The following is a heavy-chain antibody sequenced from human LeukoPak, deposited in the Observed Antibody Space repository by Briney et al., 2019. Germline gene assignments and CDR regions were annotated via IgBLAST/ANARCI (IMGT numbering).Heavy chain of an antibody. J-gene: IGHJ4*02. D-gene: IGHD5-24*01. Sequence: GGSLRLSCVASGFTFSSYAVSWVRQAPGKGLEWVSGISGSGGSTHYADSVKGRFTISRDNSKNTLYLQMNSLRAEDTAVYYCAKRGWEMAFGYWGQGTLVTVSS. CDR3: AKRGWEMAFGY. CDR2: ISGSGGST. V-gene: IGHV3-23*01. CDR1: GFTFSSYA.